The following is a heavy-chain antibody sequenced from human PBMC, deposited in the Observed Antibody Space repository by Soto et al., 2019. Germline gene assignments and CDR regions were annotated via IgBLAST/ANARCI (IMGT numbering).Heavy chain of an antibody. V-gene: IGHV2-5*02. CDR2: IYWVDDK. J-gene: IGHJ6*02. CDR3: IHSRCGGDCLRSYSSHYYYGLDV. D-gene: IGHD2-21*02. Sequence: QITLKESGPTLVKPTQTLTLTCSVSGFSLNTGGLGVGWIRQPPGKPLEWLAFIYWVDDKRYSPSLRNRLSISKDTSNNLVVFTMTNMDPVDTATYYCIHSRCGGDCLRSYSSHYYYGLDVWGQGTTVTVSS. CDR1: GFSLNTGGLG.